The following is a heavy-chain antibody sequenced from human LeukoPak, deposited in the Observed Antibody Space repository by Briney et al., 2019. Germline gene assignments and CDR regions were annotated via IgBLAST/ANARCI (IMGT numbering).Heavy chain of an antibody. D-gene: IGHD6-6*01. J-gene: IGHJ4*02. CDR3: ARGSIAAHFDY. CDR1: GGSFSDYY. V-gene: IGHV4-34*01. Sequence: SETLSLTCAVYGGSFSDYYWSWIRQPPGKGLEWIGEINHSGSTNYNPSLKSRVTISVDTSKNQFSLKLSSVTAADTAVYYCARGSIAAHFDYWGQGTLVTVSS. CDR2: INHSGST.